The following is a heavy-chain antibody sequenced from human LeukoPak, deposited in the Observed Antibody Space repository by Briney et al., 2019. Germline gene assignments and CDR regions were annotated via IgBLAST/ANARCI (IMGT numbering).Heavy chain of an antibody. Sequence: GGSLRLSCAASGFTFSSYEMNWVRQAPGKGLEWVAYISSSGSTIYYADSVKGRFTISRDNAKNSLYLQMNSLTAEDTAVYYRARDKWYSSSWFPCDYWGQGTLVTVSS. CDR2: ISSSGSTI. CDR3: ARDKWYSSSWFPCDY. D-gene: IGHD6-13*01. V-gene: IGHV3-48*03. J-gene: IGHJ4*02. CDR1: GFTFSSYE.